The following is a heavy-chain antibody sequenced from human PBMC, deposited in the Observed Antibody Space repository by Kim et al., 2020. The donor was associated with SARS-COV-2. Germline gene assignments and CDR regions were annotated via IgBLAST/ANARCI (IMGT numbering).Heavy chain of an antibody. J-gene: IGHJ5*02. CDR3: ATASDYYDSSGYNWFDP. V-gene: IGHV1-24*01. Sequence: ASVKVSCKVSGYTLTELSMHWVRQAPGKGLEWMGGFDPEDGETINAQKFQGRVTMTEDTSTDTAYMELSSLRSEDTAVYYCATASDYYDSSGYNWFDPWGQGTLVTVSS. CDR2: FDPEDGET. D-gene: IGHD3-22*01. CDR1: GYTLTELS.